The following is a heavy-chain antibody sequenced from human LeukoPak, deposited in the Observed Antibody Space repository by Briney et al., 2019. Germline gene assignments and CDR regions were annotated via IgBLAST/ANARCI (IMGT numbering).Heavy chain of an antibody. D-gene: IGHD3-10*01. CDR1: GFTVRSYY. V-gene: IGHV3-53*01. J-gene: IGHJ4*02. CDR3: ARVYGAGSYFFDY. CDR2: SYSDGRT. Sequence: GESLRLSCVVSGFTVRSYYRSWVRQAPGKGLEWVALSYSDGRTKYADSVKGRFTISRDNSRNLLELEMYCLRVEDTAVYFCARVYGAGSYFFDYWGQGTLVTVSS.